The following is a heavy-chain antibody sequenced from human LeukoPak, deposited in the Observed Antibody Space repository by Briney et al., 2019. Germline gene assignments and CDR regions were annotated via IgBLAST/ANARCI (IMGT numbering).Heavy chain of an antibody. Sequence: PGGSLRLSCAASGFTFSSYSMNWVRQAPGKGLEWVSYISSSSSTIYYADSVKGRFTISRDNAKNSLYLQMNSLRDEDTAVYYCARGEGYSGYDQWWGIPYYYGMDVWGQGTTVTVSS. V-gene: IGHV3-48*02. D-gene: IGHD5-12*01. CDR2: ISSSSSTI. J-gene: IGHJ6*02. CDR3: ARGEGYSGYDQWWGIPYYYGMDV. CDR1: GFTFSSYS.